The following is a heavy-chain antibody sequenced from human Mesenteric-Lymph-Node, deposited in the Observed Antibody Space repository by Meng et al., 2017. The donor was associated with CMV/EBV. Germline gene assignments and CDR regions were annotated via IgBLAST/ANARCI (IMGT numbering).Heavy chain of an antibody. Sequence: GESLKISCAASGFTFSTYAMSWVRQAPGKGLEWVSCIPSGGGERRYADSVKGRFTISRDNGKNTVYLQMDSLRAEDTAVYYCAREMSGYNDAFDIWGQGTMVTVSS. CDR3: AREMSGYNDAFDI. V-gene: IGHV3-23*01. J-gene: IGHJ3*02. D-gene: IGHD5-12*01. CDR2: IPSGGGER. CDR1: GFTFSTYA.